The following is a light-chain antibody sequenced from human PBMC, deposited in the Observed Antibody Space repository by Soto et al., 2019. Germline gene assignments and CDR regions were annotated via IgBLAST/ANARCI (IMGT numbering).Light chain of an antibody. V-gene: IGKV1-17*01. CDR2: AAS. CDR3: LQHRTYPLT. Sequence: DIQMTQFPSSLSASVGDRVTITCRASQGIRNDLAWYQQKPGKAPKRLIYAASSLQSGVPSRFSGSGSGTVSTHAISIPQPAEYATFYCLQHRTYPLTFVQGTQLEI. CDR1: QGIRND. J-gene: IGKJ1*01.